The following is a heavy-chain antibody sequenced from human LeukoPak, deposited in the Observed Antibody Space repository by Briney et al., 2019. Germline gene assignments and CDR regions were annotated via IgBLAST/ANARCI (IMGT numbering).Heavy chain of an antibody. CDR2: IYHSGST. CDR1: GGSISSGGYY. Sequence: SETLSLTCTVSGGSISSGGYYWSWIRQPPGKGLEWIGYIYHSGSTYYNPSLKSRVTISVDRSKNQFSLKLSSVTAADTAVYYCARTDLWFGEVRYFDYWGQGTLVTVSS. J-gene: IGHJ4*02. V-gene: IGHV4-30-2*01. CDR3: ARTDLWFGEVRYFDY. D-gene: IGHD3-10*01.